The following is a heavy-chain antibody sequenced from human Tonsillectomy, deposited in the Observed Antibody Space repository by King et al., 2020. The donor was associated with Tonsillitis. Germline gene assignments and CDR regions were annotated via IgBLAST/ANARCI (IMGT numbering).Heavy chain of an antibody. V-gene: IGHV1-2*02. CDR1: GYTFTDKY. J-gene: IGHJ4*02. Sequence: QLVQSGAEVKKPGASVKVSCKTSGYTFTDKYIHWVRQAPGQGLEWMGWIIPNNGDTNHAQKFQGRMTLTRDTSITTAYMELNGLTFDDTAVYYCATWGDCPGIHGFDYWDQGTLVTVSS. D-gene: IGHD2-21*02. CDR2: IIPNNGDT. CDR3: ATWGDCPGIHGFDY.